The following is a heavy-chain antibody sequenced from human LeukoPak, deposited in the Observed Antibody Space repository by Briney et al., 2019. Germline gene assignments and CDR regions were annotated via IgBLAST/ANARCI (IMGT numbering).Heavy chain of an antibody. Sequence: GGSLRLSCAASRFTFSSYSMNWVRQAPGKGLEWVSSISSSSSYIYYADSVKGRFTISRDNAKNSLYLQMNSLRAEDTAVYYCARDSGSGSWPTYYFDYWGQGTLVTVSS. D-gene: IGHD3-10*01. V-gene: IGHV3-21*01. J-gene: IGHJ4*02. CDR1: RFTFSSYS. CDR3: ARDSGSGSWPTYYFDY. CDR2: ISSSSSYI.